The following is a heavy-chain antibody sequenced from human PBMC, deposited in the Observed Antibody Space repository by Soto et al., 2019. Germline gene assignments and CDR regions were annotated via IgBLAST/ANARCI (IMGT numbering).Heavy chain of an antibody. CDR3: ARDPGYYDSSGYYYAYNWFDP. J-gene: IGHJ5*02. CDR1: GGSISSYY. V-gene: IGHV4-59*01. D-gene: IGHD3-22*01. Sequence: SETLSLTCTVSGGSISSYYWSWILQPPWKGLEWIGYIYYSGSTNYNPSLKSRVTISVDTSKNQFSLKLSSVTAADTAVYYCARDPGYYDSSGYYYAYNWFDPWGQGTLVTVSS. CDR2: IYYSGST.